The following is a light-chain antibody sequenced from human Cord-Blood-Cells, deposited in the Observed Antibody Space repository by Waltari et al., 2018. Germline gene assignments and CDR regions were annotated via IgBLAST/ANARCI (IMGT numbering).Light chain of an antibody. J-gene: IGKJ4*01. V-gene: IGKV1-39*01. CDR2: AAS. CDR1: QSISSY. Sequence: DIQMTQSPSSLSASLGDGVTINCRASQSISSYLNWYQQKPGKAPKLLIYAASSLQSGVPSRFSGSGSGTDFTLTISSLQPEDFATYYCQQSYSTLTFGGGTKVEIK. CDR3: QQSYSTLT.